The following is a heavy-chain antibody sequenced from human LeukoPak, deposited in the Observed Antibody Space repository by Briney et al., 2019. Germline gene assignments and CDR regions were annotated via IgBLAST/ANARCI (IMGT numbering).Heavy chain of an antibody. CDR1: GGSICSSNW. D-gene: IGHD2/OR15-2a*01. CDR3: ARFVSAYEGTFDP. J-gene: IGHJ6*02. CDR2: IYHNGST. Sequence: GTLSLTCAVSGGSICSSNWWSWVRQPPGKGLEWIGEIYHNGSTNYNPSLKSRVTISVDKSENQFSLKLSSVAAADTSVYYCARFVSAYEGTFDPWGQGTTVTVSS. V-gene: IGHV4-4*02.